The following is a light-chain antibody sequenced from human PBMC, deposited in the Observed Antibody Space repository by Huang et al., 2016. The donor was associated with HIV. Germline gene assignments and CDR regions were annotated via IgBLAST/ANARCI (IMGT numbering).Light chain of an antibody. CDR2: GAS. CDR1: HSVGND. J-gene: IGKJ3*01. Sequence: EIVMTQSPATLSVFPVERATLSCRASHSVGNDIAWYQQKPGQAPRLLIYGASVRATGIPARFRGGGSGTEFTLTISDLQSEDFAVYYCHQYNDWPITFGPGTKVDMK. CDR3: HQYNDWPIT. V-gene: IGKV3-15*01.